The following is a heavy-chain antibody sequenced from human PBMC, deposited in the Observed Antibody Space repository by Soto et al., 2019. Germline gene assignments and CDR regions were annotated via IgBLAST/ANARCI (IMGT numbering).Heavy chain of an antibody. J-gene: IGHJ4*02. CDR1: GYSISRGYY. Sequence: SLTCAVSGYSISRGYYWGWIRQPPGKGLEWIGNMHHSGTTYYNPSLKSRVTMSIDTSKNQFSLKLRSVTAADTAVYYCARDLGEYVATVYFDYWGQGTLVTVSS. CDR3: ARDLGEYVATVYFDY. V-gene: IGHV4-38-2*02. D-gene: IGHD5-12*01. CDR2: MHHSGTT.